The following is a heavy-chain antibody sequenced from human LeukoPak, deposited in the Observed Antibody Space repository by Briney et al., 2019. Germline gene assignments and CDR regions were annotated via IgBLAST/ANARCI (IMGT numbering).Heavy chain of an antibody. Sequence: SETLSLTCTVSGGSISSYYWSWIRQPPGKGPEWIGYIYYSGSTNYNPSLKSRVTISVDTSKNQFSLKLSSVTAADTAVYYCARNHLSTRGVDYWGQGTLVTVSS. J-gene: IGHJ4*02. CDR1: GGSISSYY. CDR3: ARNHLSTRGVDY. V-gene: IGHV4-59*08. D-gene: IGHD3-16*02. CDR2: IYYSGST.